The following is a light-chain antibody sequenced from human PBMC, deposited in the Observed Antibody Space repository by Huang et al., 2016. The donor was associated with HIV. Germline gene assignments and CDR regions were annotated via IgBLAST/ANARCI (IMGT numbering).Light chain of an antibody. CDR3: QQYYTIRA. J-gene: IGKJ1*01. V-gene: IGKV1-NL1*01. CDR1: QGIRNS. CDR2: DAS. Sequence: DIQMTQFPSSLSASVGDRVSITCRASQGIRNSLAWYQQRPGKAPKVLLYDASRLESGVPSMFSGSGSGTDYTLTIINLQPEDSATYYCQQYYTIRAFGQGTKVEI.